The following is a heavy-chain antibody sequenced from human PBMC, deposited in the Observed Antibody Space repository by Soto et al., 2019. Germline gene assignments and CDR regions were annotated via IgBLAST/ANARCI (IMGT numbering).Heavy chain of an antibody. Sequence: QVQLVESGGGVVQPGRSLRLSCAASGFTFSSYGMHWVRQAPGKGLEWVAVISYDGSNKYYADSVKGRFTISRDNSKNTLYLQMNSLRAEDTAVYYCAKGREIAAALDYWGQGTLVTVSS. CDR2: ISYDGSNK. V-gene: IGHV3-30*18. J-gene: IGHJ4*02. CDR3: AKGREIAAALDY. CDR1: GFTFSSYG. D-gene: IGHD6-13*01.